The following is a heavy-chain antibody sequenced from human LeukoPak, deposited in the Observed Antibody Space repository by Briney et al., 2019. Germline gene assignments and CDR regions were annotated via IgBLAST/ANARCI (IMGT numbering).Heavy chain of an antibody. V-gene: IGHV2-5*02. D-gene: IGHD1/OR15-1a*01. CDR1: GFSLYSSGVG. J-gene: IGHJ4*02. Sequence: SGPTLVNPTQTLTLTCTFSGFSLYSSGVGEGWIRQPPGKALEWLAVIYWDDDKRYNPSLRSRLTMSKDASKSQVFLVMSNMDPVDTATYYCAHRRPGHLTGWDNSYFDNWGPGTLVTVSS. CDR2: IYWDDDK. CDR3: AHRRPGHLTGWDNSYFDN.